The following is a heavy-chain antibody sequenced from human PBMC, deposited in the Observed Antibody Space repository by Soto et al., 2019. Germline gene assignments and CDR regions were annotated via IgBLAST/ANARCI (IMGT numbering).Heavy chain of an antibody. Sequence: SVQVSCKASGGTFSSYAISWVRQAPGQGLEWMGGIIPIFGTANYAQKFQGRVTITADESTSTAYMELSSLRSEDTAVYYCAREPVPDYYDSSGYYDYWGQGTLVTVSS. V-gene: IGHV1-69*13. CDR3: AREPVPDYYDSSGYYDY. D-gene: IGHD3-22*01. CDR1: GGTFSSYA. CDR2: IIPIFGTA. J-gene: IGHJ4*02.